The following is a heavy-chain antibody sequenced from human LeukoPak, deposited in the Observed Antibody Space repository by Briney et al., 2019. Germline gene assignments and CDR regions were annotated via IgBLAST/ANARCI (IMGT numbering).Heavy chain of an antibody. J-gene: IGHJ4*02. V-gene: IGHV3-21*01. Sequence: GGSLRLSCAASGFTFSSYSMNWVRQAPGKGLEWVSSISSSSSYIYYADSVKGRFTISRDNAKNSLYLQMNSLRAEDTAVYYCARGLPSGGELLYPLDYWGQGTLVTVSS. D-gene: IGHD3-10*01. CDR3: ARGLPSGGELLYPLDY. CDR1: GFTFSSYS. CDR2: ISSSSSYI.